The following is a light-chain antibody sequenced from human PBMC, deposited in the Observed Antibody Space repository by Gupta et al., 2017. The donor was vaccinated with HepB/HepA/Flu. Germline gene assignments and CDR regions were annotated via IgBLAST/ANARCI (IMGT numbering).Light chain of an antibody. V-gene: IGKV3-15*01. J-gene: IGKJ2*03. CDR3: QQYNDWPLS. CDR1: QIVSSN. Sequence: KVMTQCAATLSVYPGERATVYCNASQIVSSNLAWYQQKLGQAPRLLVFAASTRASDIPTRFSGSGSATDFTLTISSLQSEYFAFYYCQQYNDWPLSFGHGTELDI. CDR2: AAS.